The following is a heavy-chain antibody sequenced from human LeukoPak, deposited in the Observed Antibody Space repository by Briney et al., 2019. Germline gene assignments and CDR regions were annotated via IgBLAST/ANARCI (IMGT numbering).Heavy chain of an antibody. CDR3: AKDQRKELLDAFDI. CDR2: FSGSCGST. J-gene: IGHJ3*02. V-gene: IGHV3-23*01. D-gene: IGHD1-26*01. CDR1: GFTFSRYA. Sequence: GGSLRLSCAASGFTFSRYAMSWVRQAPGKGLEWVSPFSGSCGSTYSAHSVTGRLTLSRDNSKNTLYLQMNSLRAEDTAVYYCAKDQRKELLDAFDIWGQGTMVTVSS.